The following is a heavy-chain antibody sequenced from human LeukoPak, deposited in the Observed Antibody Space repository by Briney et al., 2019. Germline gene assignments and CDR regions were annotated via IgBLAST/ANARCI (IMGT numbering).Heavy chain of an antibody. CDR3: ARFRADYYDSSGYYAPFDY. CDR2: IYYSGST. J-gene: IGHJ4*02. Sequence: PSETLSLTCTVSGGSISSYYWSWIRQPPGKGLEWIGYIYYSGSTNYNPSLKSRVTISVDTSKNQFSLKLSSVTAADTAVYYCARFRADYYDSSGYYAPFDYWGQGTLVTVSS. V-gene: IGHV4-59*01. CDR1: GGSISSYY. D-gene: IGHD3-22*01.